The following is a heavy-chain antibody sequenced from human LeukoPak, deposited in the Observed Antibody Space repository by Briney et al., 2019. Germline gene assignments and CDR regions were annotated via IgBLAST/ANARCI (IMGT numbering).Heavy chain of an antibody. Sequence: GRSLRLSCAASGFTVSSNYMSWVRQAPGKGLEWVSVIYSGGSTYYADSVKGRFTISRDNSKNTLYLQMNSLRAEDTAVYYCARAEQWLAPVDYWGQGTLVTVSS. J-gene: IGHJ4*02. CDR2: IYSGGST. CDR3: ARAEQWLAPVDY. V-gene: IGHV3-53*01. CDR1: GFTVSSNY. D-gene: IGHD6-19*01.